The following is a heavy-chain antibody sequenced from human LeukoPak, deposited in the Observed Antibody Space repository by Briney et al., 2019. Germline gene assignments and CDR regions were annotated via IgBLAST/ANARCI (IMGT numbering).Heavy chain of an antibody. CDR1: GISFSAYI. Sequence: GGSLRLSCVASGISFSAYIMHWVRQAPGKGLEYVSAIRSDGSSTFYPNSVKGRFTISRDNSKSTLYLQMGSLRAEDTAVYYCTRRYGGHSGWAGYHDSWGQGTLVTVSS. CDR3: TRRYGGHSGWAGYHDS. V-gene: IGHV3-64*01. J-gene: IGHJ4*02. D-gene: IGHD6-19*01. CDR2: IRSDGSST.